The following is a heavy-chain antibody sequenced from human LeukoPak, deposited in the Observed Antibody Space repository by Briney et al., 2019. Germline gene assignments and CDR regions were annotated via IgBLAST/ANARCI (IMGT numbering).Heavy chain of an antibody. CDR2: INPSGGST. J-gene: IGHJ6*02. CDR1: GYTFTSYY. CDR3: ARDSTAVVAATLDPYYYGMDV. V-gene: IGHV1-46*01. Sequence: ASVKVSCKASGYTFTSYYMRWVRQAPGQGLEWMGIINPSGGSTSYAQKFQGRVTMTRDTSTSTVYMELSSLRSEDTAVYYCARDSTAVVAATLDPYYYGMDVWGQGTTVTVSS. D-gene: IGHD2-15*01.